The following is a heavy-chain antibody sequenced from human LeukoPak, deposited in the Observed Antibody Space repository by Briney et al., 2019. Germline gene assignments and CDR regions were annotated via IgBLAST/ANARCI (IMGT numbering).Heavy chain of an antibody. CDR2: ISSSSSYI. CDR1: GFTFTSYT. J-gene: IGHJ4*02. V-gene: IGHV3-21*01. Sequence: GGSLRLSCAASGFTFTSYTMNWVRQAPGKGLEWVSSISSSSSYIYYADSVKGRFTISRDNAKNSLYLQMNSLRAEDTAVYYCARQKVGSTTIFDCWGQGTLVTVSS. D-gene: IGHD1-26*01. CDR3: ARQKVGSTTIFDC.